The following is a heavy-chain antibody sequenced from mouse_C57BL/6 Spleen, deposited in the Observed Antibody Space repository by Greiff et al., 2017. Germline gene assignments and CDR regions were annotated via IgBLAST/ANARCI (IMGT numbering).Heavy chain of an antibody. CDR3: ARGGEYGDWYFDV. D-gene: IGHD5-2*01. CDR2: INPNNGGT. J-gene: IGHJ1*03. Sequence: VQLQQSGPELVKPGASVKIPCKASGYTFTDYNMDWVKQSHGKSLEWIGDINPNNGGTIYNQKFKGKATLTVDKSSSTAYMELRSLTSEDTAVYYCARGGEYGDWYFDVWGTGTTVTVSS. CDR1: GYTFTDYN. V-gene: IGHV1-18*01.